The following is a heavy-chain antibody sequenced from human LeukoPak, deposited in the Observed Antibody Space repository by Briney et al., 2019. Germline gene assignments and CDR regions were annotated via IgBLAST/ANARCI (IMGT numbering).Heavy chain of an antibody. CDR1: GGSIGSGSYY. V-gene: IGHV4-61*02. D-gene: IGHD2-8*01. CDR2: IYASGRT. Sequence: PSQTLPLTCTVSGGSIGSGSYYWSWIRQPAGKGLEWIRRIYASGRTNYNPSLKSRVTISVDTSRNQFSLKLSSVTAADTAVYYCAREGDCSNGVCQTDSWGQGTLVTVSS. J-gene: IGHJ4*02. CDR3: AREGDCSNGVCQTDS.